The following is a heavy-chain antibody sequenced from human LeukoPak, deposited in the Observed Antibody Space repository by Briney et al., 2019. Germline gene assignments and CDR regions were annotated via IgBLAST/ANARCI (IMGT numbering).Heavy chain of an antibody. V-gene: IGHV1-24*01. CDR3: ATRKRLYSSSWPPTDY. D-gene: IGHD6-13*01. CDR1: GYSLTELS. J-gene: IGHJ4*02. Sequence: ASVKVSCKVSGYSLTELSMHWVRQAPGKGLEWMGGFDPEDGETIYAQKFQGRVTMTEDTSTDTAYMELSSLRSEDTAVYYCATRKRLYSSSWPPTDYWGQGTLVTVSS. CDR2: FDPEDGET.